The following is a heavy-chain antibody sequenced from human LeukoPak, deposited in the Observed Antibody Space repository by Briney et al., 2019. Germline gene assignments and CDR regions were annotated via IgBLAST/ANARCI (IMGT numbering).Heavy chain of an antibody. J-gene: IGHJ4*02. V-gene: IGHV7-4-1*02. CDR2: INTNTGNP. CDR1: GYTFTIYA. CDR3: ATRSPLYGDYVTSDFDY. Sequence: ASVTVSFKASGYTFTIYAMNWVRQAPGQGLEWMGWINTNTGNPTYAKGFTGRFVFSLDTSVGTAYLQISSLKAEDTAVYYCATRSPLYGDYVTSDFDYWGQGTLVTVSS. D-gene: IGHD4-17*01.